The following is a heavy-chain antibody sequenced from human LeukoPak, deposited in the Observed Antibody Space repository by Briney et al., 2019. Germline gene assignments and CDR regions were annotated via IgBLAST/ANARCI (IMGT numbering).Heavy chain of an antibody. CDR3: ARGWGTYCGGDYHLNY. J-gene: IGHJ4*02. Sequence: AGSLRLSCAASGFTFSSYSMNWVRQAPGKGLEWVSYVSSSSSTIYYADSVKGRFTISRDNAKNSLYLQMNSLRAEDTAVYYCARGWGTYCGGDYHLNYWGQGTLATVSS. D-gene: IGHD2-21*01. CDR1: GFTFSSYS. V-gene: IGHV3-48*01. CDR2: VSSSSSTI.